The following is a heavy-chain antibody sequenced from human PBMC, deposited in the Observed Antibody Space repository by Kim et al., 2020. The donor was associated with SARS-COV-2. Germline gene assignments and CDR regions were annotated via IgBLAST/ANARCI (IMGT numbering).Heavy chain of an antibody. Sequence: SETLSLTCAVYGGSFSGYYWSWIRQPPGKGLEWIGEINHSGSTNYNPSLKSRVTISVDTSKNQFSLKLSSVTAADTAVYYCARGQQPIKLRYYYYYGMDVWGQGTTVTVSS. V-gene: IGHV4-34*01. D-gene: IGHD6-13*01. CDR1: GGSFSGYY. CDR3: ARGQQPIKLRYYYYYGMDV. CDR2: INHSGST. J-gene: IGHJ6*02.